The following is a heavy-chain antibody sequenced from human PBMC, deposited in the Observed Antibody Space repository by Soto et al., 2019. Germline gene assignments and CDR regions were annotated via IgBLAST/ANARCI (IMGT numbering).Heavy chain of an antibody. V-gene: IGHV4-30-4*01. J-gene: IGHJ4*02. D-gene: IGHD3-3*01. CDR3: ASPAAKGGSGYYHIDY. CDR1: GGSISSGDHF. Sequence: PSETLSLTCTVSGGSISSGDHFWSWIRQSPGKGLESIVYMYYSGSTYYNPSLKSRVTISVDTSNNQFSLKLSSVTAADTAVYYCASPAAKGGSGYYHIDYWGQGTLVTVSS. CDR2: MYYSGST.